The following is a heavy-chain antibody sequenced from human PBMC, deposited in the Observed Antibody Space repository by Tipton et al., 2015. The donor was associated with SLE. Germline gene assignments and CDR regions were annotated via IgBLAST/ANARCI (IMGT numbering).Heavy chain of an antibody. D-gene: IGHD2-21*02. Sequence: TLSLTCSVSGDSMRNHYWSWIRQSPGKGLEHIGYVYYTGITNSNPSLRSRVTLSMETSKNQFSLKLTSATAADTAVYYCVRTARLPDCWSQGTLVTVSS. V-gene: IGHV4-59*08. CDR3: VRTARLPDC. J-gene: IGHJ4*02. CDR2: VYYTGIT. CDR1: GDSMRNHY.